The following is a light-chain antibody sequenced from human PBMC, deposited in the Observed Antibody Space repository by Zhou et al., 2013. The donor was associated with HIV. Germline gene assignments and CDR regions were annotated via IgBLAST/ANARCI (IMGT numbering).Light chain of an antibody. V-gene: IGKV1-5*03. J-gene: IGKJ2*01. CDR3: QQYNGYYT. CDR1: RSISTY. CDR2: KAS. Sequence: DIQMTQSPSSLSASVGDRVTITCRASRSISTYLNWYQQKPGKAPKALIYKASSLESGVPSRFSGSGSGTEFTLTISSLQPDDFATYYCQQYNGYYTFGQGTKLEIK.